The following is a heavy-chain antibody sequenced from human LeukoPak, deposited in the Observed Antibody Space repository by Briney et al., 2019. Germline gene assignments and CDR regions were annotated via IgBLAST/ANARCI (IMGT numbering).Heavy chain of an antibody. J-gene: IGHJ6*02. V-gene: IGHV1-2*02. CDR1: GYTFTGYY. D-gene: IGHD3-3*01. Sequence: ASVKVSCKASGYTFTGYYMYWVRQAPGQGLEWMGWINPNSGGTNYAQKFQGRVTMTRDTSISTAYMELSRLRSDDTAVYYCARDLALRFLEWFQDHYGMDVWGQGTTVAVSS. CDR2: INPNSGGT. CDR3: ARDLALRFLEWFQDHYGMDV.